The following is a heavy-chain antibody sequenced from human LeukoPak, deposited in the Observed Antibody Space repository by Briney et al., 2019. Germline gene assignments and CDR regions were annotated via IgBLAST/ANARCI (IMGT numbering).Heavy chain of an antibody. CDR1: GFTFSSHG. D-gene: IGHD3-22*01. J-gene: IGHJ4*02. CDR2: ISYDGSNK. Sequence: GGSLRLSCAASGFTFSSHGMHWVRQAPGKGLEWVAAISYDGSNKYYADSVKGRFTISRDNSKNTLYLQINSLRGEGTAVYHCAKTYDYDSSGWASDYWGQGTLVSVSS. V-gene: IGHV3-30*18. CDR3: AKTYDYDSSGWASDY.